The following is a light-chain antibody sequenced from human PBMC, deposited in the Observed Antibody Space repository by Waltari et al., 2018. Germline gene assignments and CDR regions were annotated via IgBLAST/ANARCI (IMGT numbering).Light chain of an antibody. CDR2: DNT. Sequence: QSVMQQPPPVSGAPGQRGTHSRTGSSATNGAGSAVTWDQQIPGTAPKLPIYDNTNRPSGVPDRFSGSKSGTSASLAITGLQAADEADYYCQSFDDSLSGSIVLFGGGTKLTVL. J-gene: IGLJ2*01. V-gene: IGLV1-40*01. CDR3: QSFDDSLSGSIVL. CDR1: SATNGAGSA.